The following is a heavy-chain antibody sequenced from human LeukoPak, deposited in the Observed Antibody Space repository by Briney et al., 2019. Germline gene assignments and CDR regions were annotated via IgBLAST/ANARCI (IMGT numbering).Heavy chain of an antibody. J-gene: IGHJ4*02. CDR2: ISGSGGST. CDR3: AKDLEGYDKGY. CDR1: GFTFSSYG. Sequence: GGSLRLSCAASGFTFSSYGMSWVRQAPGKGLEWVSAISGSGGSTYYADSVKGRFTISRDNSKNTLYLQMNSLRAEDTAVYYCAKDLEGYDKGYWGQGTLVTVSS. V-gene: IGHV3-23*01. D-gene: IGHD2-2*01.